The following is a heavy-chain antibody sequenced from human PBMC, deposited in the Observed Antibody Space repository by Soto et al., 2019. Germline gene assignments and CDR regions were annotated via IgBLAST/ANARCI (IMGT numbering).Heavy chain of an antibody. CDR3: AKADVFGVVIIFDY. CDR1: GFTFSDYY. CDR2: TSGGGDST. J-gene: IGHJ4*02. D-gene: IGHD3-3*01. V-gene: IGHV3-23*01. Sequence: TGGSLRLSCASSGFTFSDYYMSWIRQAPGKGLECVSCTSGGGDSTYYGDSVKGRFTVSRDNTKKTLYLQMSSLRAEDTAVYYCAKADVFGVVIIFDYWGQGTLVTVSS.